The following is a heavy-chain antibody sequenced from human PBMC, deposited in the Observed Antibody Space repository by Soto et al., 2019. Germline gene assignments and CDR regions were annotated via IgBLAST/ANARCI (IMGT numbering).Heavy chain of an antibody. CDR2: ISGSGGST. J-gene: IGHJ4*02. Sequence: PGGSLRLSCAASGFTLSSYAISWVRQAPGKGLEWVSAISGSGGSTYYADSVKGRFTISRDNSKNTLYLQMNSLRAEDTAVYYCAKGSRYYDSSGYYYFDYWGQGTLVTVSS. CDR1: GFTLSSYA. CDR3: AKGSRYYDSSGYYYFDY. D-gene: IGHD3-22*01. V-gene: IGHV3-23*01.